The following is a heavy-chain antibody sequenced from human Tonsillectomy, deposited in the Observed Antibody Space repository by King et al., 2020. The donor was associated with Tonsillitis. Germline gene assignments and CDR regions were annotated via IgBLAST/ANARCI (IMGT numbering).Heavy chain of an antibody. CDR2: FDPEERRT. Sequence: QLVQSGAEVKKPGASVKVSCKVSGYTLTELSMHWVRQAPGKGLEWMGGFDPEERRTIYAQNFQGRVTMTEDTSTDTAYMELSNLSSEDTAVYYCATGRRSLSGDYLGDYWGQGTLVIVSS. D-gene: IGHD4-17*01. J-gene: IGHJ4*02. CDR3: ATGRRSLSGDYLGDY. V-gene: IGHV1-24*01. CDR1: GYTLTELS.